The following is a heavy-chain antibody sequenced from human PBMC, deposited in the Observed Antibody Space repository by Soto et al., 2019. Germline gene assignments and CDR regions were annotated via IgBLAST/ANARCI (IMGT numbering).Heavy chain of an antibody. D-gene: IGHD1-1*01. J-gene: IGHJ6*02. Sequence: GESLKISCKGSGYSFTSYWISWVRQMPGKVLEWMGRIDPTDSYTNYSPSFQGHGTISADKSISTAYLQWSSLKASDTALYYCARHRIQLERYYYYGMDVWGQGTTVTVS. CDR1: GYSFTSYW. CDR3: ARHRIQLERYYYYGMDV. V-gene: IGHV5-10-1*01. CDR2: IDPTDSYT.